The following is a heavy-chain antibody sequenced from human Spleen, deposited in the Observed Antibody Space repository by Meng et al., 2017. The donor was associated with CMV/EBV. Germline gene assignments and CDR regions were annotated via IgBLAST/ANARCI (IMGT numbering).Heavy chain of an antibody. Sequence: VAGGSISSSSYYWGWIRQPPGKGLEWIGSIYYSGSTCYNPSLKSRVTISVDTSKNQFSLKLSSVTAADTAVYYCARPSIAAGYYFDYWGQGTLVTVSS. CDR2: IYYSGST. CDR1: GGSISSSSYY. J-gene: IGHJ4*02. D-gene: IGHD6-25*01. CDR3: ARPSIAAGYYFDY. V-gene: IGHV4-39*01.